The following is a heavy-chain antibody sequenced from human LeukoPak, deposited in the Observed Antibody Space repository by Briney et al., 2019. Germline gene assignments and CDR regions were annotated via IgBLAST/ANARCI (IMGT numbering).Heavy chain of an antibody. V-gene: IGHV3-64D*09. CDR1: GFTFSSYA. D-gene: IGHD2-2*01. Sequence: GGSLRLSCSASGFTFSSYAMHWVRQAPGKGLEYVSAISSNGGSTYYADSVKGRFTISRDNSKNTLYLQMSSLRAEDTAVYYCARARSKWYHDYWGQGTLVTVSS. CDR2: ISSNGGST. J-gene: IGHJ4*02. CDR3: ARARSKWYHDY.